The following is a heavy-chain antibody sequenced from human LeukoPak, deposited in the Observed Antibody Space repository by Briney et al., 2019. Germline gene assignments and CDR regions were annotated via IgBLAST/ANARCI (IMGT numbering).Heavy chain of an antibody. D-gene: IGHD6-13*01. J-gene: IGHJ4*02. CDR3: ARGLLAAAGIDY. CDR1: VFTFSTYW. CDR2: IKQDGSEK. Sequence: VGSLRPSCAASVFTFSTYWMSWVRQAPGKGLEWVVNIKQDGSEKNYVDSVKGRFTISRDNAKNSLYLQMNSLRAEDTAVYYCARGLLAAAGIDYWGQGALVTVSS. V-gene: IGHV3-7*04.